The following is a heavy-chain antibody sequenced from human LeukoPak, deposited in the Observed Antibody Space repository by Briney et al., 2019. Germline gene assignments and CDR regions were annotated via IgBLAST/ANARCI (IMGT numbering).Heavy chain of an antibody. J-gene: IGHJ4*02. V-gene: IGHV1-69*13. D-gene: IGHD3-22*01. CDR1: GGTFSSYA. CDR2: IIPIFATA. CDR3: ARGPITTRSHFDY. Sequence: ASVKVSCKASGGTFSSYAISWVRQAPGQGLEWMGGIIPIFATANYAQKFQGRVTITADESTSTAYMELSSLRSEDTAVYYCARGPITTRSHFDYWGQGTLVTVSS.